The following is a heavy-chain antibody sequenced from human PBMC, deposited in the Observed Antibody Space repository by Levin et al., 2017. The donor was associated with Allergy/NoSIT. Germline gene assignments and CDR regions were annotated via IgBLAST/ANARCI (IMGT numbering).Heavy chain of an antibody. CDR2: ISWDGGST. D-gene: IGHD4-17*01. Sequence: TSETLSLTCAASGFTFDDYTMHWVRQAPGKGLEWVSLISWDGGSTYYADSVKGRFTISRDNSKNSLYLQMNSLRTEDTALYYCAKDSSAVTTYNYFDYWGQGTLVTVSS. CDR1: GFTFDDYT. J-gene: IGHJ4*02. CDR3: AKDSSAVTTYNYFDY. V-gene: IGHV3-43*01.